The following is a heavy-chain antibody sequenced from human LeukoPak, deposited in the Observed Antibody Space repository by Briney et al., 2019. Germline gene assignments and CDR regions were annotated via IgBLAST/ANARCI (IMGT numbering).Heavy chain of an antibody. D-gene: IGHD2-15*01. CDR3: ARRPTKARRYCSGGSCYPARTDAFDI. J-gene: IGHJ3*02. Sequence: ASVKVSCKASGYTFTSYDINWVRQATGQGLEWMGWMDPNSGNTGYAQKFQGRVTMTRNTSISTAYMELSSLRSGDTAVYYCARRPTKARRYCSGGSCYPARTDAFDIWGQGTMVTVSS. CDR1: GYTFTSYD. V-gene: IGHV1-8*01. CDR2: MDPNSGNT.